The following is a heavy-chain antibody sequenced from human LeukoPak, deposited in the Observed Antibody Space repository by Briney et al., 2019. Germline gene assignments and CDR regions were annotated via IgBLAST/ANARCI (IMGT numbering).Heavy chain of an antibody. Sequence: GGSQRLSCAASGFSFSNYEMNWVRQTPGKGLEWVSSISSSSSYIYYADSVKGRFTISRDNAKNSLYLQMNSLRAEDTAVYYCARFIAAPYYFDYWGRGTLVTVSS. V-gene: IGHV3-21*01. CDR2: ISSSSSYI. CDR3: ARFIAAPYYFDY. CDR1: GFSFSNYE. J-gene: IGHJ4*02. D-gene: IGHD6-13*01.